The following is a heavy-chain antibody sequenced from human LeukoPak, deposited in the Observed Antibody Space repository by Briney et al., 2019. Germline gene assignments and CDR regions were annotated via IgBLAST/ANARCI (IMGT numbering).Heavy chain of an antibody. V-gene: IGHV4-4*07. Sequence: SETLSLTCNVSGGSISNYYWTWIRQPAGRGLEWIRRIYSSGTTTYNPSLKSRVAMSVDTSRNQFSLKLSSVTAADTAVYYCARVSPIAVAGSSYYYAIDVWGQGTTVTVSS. CDR2: IYSSGTT. D-gene: IGHD6-19*01. J-gene: IGHJ6*02. CDR1: GGSISNYY. CDR3: ARVSPIAVAGSSYYYAIDV.